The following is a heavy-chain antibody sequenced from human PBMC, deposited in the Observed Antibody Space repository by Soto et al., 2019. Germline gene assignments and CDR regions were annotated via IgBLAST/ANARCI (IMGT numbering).Heavy chain of an antibody. CDR2: IYYSGST. J-gene: IGHJ3*02. CDR3: ARDFRPPHYDYIWWSPYAFAI. CDR1: GGSISSYY. Sequence: QVQLQESGPGLVKPSETLSLTCTVSGGSISSYYWSWIGQPPGKGLGWIGYIYYSGSTNYNPSRKSRVTISVDTSKNQFSLKLSSVTAADTAVYYCARDFRPPHYDYIWWSPYAFAICCQGTMVTVSS. D-gene: IGHD3-16*01. V-gene: IGHV4-59*01.